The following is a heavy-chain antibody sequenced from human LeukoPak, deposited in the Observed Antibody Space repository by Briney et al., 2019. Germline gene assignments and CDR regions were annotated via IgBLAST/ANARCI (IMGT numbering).Heavy chain of an antibody. D-gene: IGHD3-3*01. V-gene: IGHV1-18*01. CDR3: ARDITYYDFWSGYYTSQGVDY. CDR1: GYTFTSYG. Sequence: GASVKVSCKASGYTFTSYGISWVRQAPGQGLEWMGWISAYNGNTNYAQKLQGRVIMTTDTSTSTAYMELRSLRSDDTAVYYCARDITYYDFWSGYYTSQGVDYWGQGTLVTVSS. CDR2: ISAYNGNT. J-gene: IGHJ4*02.